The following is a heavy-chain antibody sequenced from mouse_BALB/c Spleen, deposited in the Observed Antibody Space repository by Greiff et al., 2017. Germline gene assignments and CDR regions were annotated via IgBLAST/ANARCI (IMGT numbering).Heavy chain of an antibody. D-gene: IGHD3-2*01. CDR2: ISDGGSYT. Sequence: EVQVVESGGGLVKPGGSLKLSCAASGFTFSDYYMYWVRQTPEKRLEWVATISDGGSYTYYPDSVKGRFTISRDNAKNNLYLQMSSLKSEDTAMYYCARDGPTARDYAMDYWGQGTSVTVSS. J-gene: IGHJ4*01. V-gene: IGHV5-4*02. CDR1: GFTFSDYY. CDR3: ARDGPTARDYAMDY.